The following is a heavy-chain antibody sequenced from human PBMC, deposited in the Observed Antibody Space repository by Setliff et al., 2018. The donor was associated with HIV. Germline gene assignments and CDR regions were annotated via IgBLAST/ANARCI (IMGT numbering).Heavy chain of an antibody. Sequence: SETLSLTCSVSGDSISSGSYFWGWIRQTPGKGLEWIGNIYYTGFAYYNPSLKSRVTISLDTSKTHFFLNLTSVTDADTAVYFCTREGRGDPAMATTRIDYWGQGTLVTV. CDR3: TREGRGDPAMATTRIDY. V-gene: IGHV4-39*02. D-gene: IGHD1-1*01. J-gene: IGHJ4*02. CDR1: GDSISSGSYF. CDR2: IYYTGFA.